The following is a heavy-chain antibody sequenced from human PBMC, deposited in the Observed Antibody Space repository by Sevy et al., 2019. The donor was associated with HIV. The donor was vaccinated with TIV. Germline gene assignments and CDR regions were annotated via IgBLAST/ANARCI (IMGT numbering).Heavy chain of an antibody. Sequence: GGSLRLSCAASGFTFSSYGMHWVRQAPGKGLEWVAVIWYDGSNKYYADSVKGRFTISRDNSKNTLYLQMNSLRAEDTAVHHRARSNHAVLCGHSHFHYCGRGALVTVSS. V-gene: IGHV3-33*01. CDR1: GFTFSSYG. CDR3: ARSNHAVLCGHSHFHY. D-gene: IGHD2-21*01. J-gene: IGHJ4*01. CDR2: IWYDGSNK.